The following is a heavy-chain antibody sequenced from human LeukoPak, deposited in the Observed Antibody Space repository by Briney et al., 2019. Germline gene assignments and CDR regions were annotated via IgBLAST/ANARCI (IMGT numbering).Heavy chain of an antibody. J-gene: IGHJ4*02. CDR1: GDSVISYY. CDR2: IYTSGGT. D-gene: IGHD1-26*01. Sequence: SETLSLTCTVSGDSVISYYWSWIRQPAGKGLEWIGRIYTSGGTNYNPSLTSRVTISLDTSRNQFSLKLTSLTAADTAVYYCARAPIGTRLDYWGPGTLVTVSS. V-gene: IGHV4-4*07. CDR3: ARAPIGTRLDY.